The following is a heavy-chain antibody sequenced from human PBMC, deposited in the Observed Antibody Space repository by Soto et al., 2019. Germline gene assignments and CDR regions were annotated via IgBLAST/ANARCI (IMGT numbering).Heavy chain of an antibody. J-gene: IGHJ4*02. CDR3: SISNSYGRGDF. Sequence: QVQLVQSGAEVKKPGSSVRVSCKASGGTLNSYSISWVRQAPGQGLEWMGGIIPVFGTTDYAQKFQGRVTITADQSTGTAYLDLLSLRSEDMAIYYCSISNSYGRGDFWGQGTLVTVSS. CDR1: GGTLNSYS. CDR2: IIPVFGTT. D-gene: IGHD4-17*01. V-gene: IGHV1-69*01.